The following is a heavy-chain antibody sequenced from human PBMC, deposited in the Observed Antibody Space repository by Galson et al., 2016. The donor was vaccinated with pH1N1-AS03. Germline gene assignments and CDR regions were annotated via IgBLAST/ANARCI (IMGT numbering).Heavy chain of an antibody. J-gene: IGHJ6*02. CDR3: TKDLVPGGGDV. Sequence: SLRLSCAVSGFSLDLYAMHWVRQIPGKGLEWVSGFSLDSDWIGYADSVKGRFTVSRDKDKNSLYLEMNNLRTEDTALYYCTKDLVPGGGDVWGQGTTVTVSS. V-gene: IGHV3-9*01. D-gene: IGHD3-16*01. CDR2: FSLDSDWI. CDR1: GFSLDLYA.